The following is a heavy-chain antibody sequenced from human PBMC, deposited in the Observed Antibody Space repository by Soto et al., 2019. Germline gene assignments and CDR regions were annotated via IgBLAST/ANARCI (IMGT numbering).Heavy chain of an antibody. CDR2: IISRSSTI. CDR1: GFTFSDYY. J-gene: IGHJ4*02. Sequence: QVQLVESGGGLVKPGGSLRLSCAASGFTFSDYYMSWIRQAPGKGLEWVSYIISRSSTIFYADSVKGRFTISRDNVKNSLYLQISSLRAEDTAVYYWGSGTKCSFFVYWGQGILVIGSS. D-gene: IGHD1-26*01. CDR3: GSGTKCSFFVY. V-gene: IGHV3-11*01.